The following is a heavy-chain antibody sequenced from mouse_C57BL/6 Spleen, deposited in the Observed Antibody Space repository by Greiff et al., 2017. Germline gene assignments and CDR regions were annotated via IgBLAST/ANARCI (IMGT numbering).Heavy chain of an antibody. Sequence: QVQLQQSGAELVRPGASVTLSCKASGYTFTDYEMHWVKQTPVHGLEWIGAIDPETGGTAYNQKFKGKAILTADKSSSTAYMELRSLTSEDSAVYYCTTYYGSSSWFADWGQGTLVTVSA. CDR3: TTYYGSSSWFAD. J-gene: IGHJ3*01. D-gene: IGHD1-1*01. V-gene: IGHV1-15*01. CDR2: IDPETGGT. CDR1: GYTFTDYE.